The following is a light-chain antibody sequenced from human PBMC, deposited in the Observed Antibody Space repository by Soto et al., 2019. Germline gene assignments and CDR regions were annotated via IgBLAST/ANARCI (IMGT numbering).Light chain of an antibody. V-gene: IGLV1-47*01. CDR2: RNN. CDR3: AAWDDSLSGVV. J-gene: IGLJ2*01. Sequence: QSVLTQPPSASGTQGQRVSISCSGSRYNIGTNYVYWYQQLPGTAPKLLIYRNNQRPSGVPDRFSGSKSGTSASLAISGLRSEDEADYYCAAWDDSLSGVVFGGGTKVTVL. CDR1: RYNIGTNY.